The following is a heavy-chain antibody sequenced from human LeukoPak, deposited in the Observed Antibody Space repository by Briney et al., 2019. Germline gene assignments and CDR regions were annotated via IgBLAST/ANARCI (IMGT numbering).Heavy chain of an antibody. D-gene: IGHD6-6*01. J-gene: IGHJ5*02. Sequence: SETLSLTCAVYGGSFSGYYWSWIRQPPGKGLEWIGEINHSGGTNYNPSLKSRVTISVDTSKNQFSLKLSSVTAADTAVYYCARAIAARPAWFDPWGQGTLVTVSS. CDR1: GGSFSGYY. CDR3: ARAIAARPAWFDP. CDR2: INHSGGT. V-gene: IGHV4-34*01.